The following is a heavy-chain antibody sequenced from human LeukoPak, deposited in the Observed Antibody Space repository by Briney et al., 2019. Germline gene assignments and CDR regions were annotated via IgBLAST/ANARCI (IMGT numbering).Heavy chain of an antibody. D-gene: IGHD1-14*01. CDR3: AKAPDRTTLLSLYYFDY. Sequence: GSLRLSCAASGFTVSSNYMSWVRQAPGKGLEWVSVIYSGGSTYYADSVKGRFTISRDNSKNTLYLQMNSLRAEDTAVYYCAKAPDRTTLLSLYYFDYWGQGTLVTVSS. J-gene: IGHJ4*02. V-gene: IGHV3-53*01. CDR1: GFTVSSNY. CDR2: IYSGGST.